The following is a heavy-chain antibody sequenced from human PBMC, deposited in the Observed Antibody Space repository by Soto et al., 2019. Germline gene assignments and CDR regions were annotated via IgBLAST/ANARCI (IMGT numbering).Heavy chain of an antibody. J-gene: IGHJ5*02. CDR3: ARCYPGFIAAAGTDNWFDP. V-gene: IGHV4-34*01. CDR1: GGSFSGYY. Sequence: SETLSLTCAVYGGSFSGYYWSRIRQPPGKGLEWIGEINHSGSTNYNPSLKSRVTISVDMSKNQFSLKLSSVTAADTAVYYCARCYPGFIAAAGTDNWFDPWGQGTLVTVSA. D-gene: IGHD6-13*01. CDR2: INHSGST.